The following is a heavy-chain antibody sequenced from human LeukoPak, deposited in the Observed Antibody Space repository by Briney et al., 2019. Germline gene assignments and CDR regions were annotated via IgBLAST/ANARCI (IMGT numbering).Heavy chain of an antibody. J-gene: IGHJ4*02. Sequence: ASVKVSCKASGGTFSSYAISWVRQAPGQGLEWMGGIIPIFGTANYAQKFQGRVTITADESTSTAYMELSSLRSEDTAVYYCARHDYGDYVMKFDYWGQGTLVTVSS. CDR3: ARHDYGDYVMKFDY. CDR1: GGTFSSYA. V-gene: IGHV1-69*13. CDR2: IIPIFGTA. D-gene: IGHD4-17*01.